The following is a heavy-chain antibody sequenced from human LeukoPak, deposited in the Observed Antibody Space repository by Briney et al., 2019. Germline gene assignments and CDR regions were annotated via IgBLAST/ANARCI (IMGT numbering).Heavy chain of an antibody. D-gene: IGHD1-14*01. CDR3: ARHGTISSESYSDY. J-gene: IGHJ4*02. CDR1: GGSVSSYY. V-gene: IGHV4-59*08. CDR2: IHNSGRT. Sequence: SETPSLTCSVSGGSVSSYYWSWIRQSPGKGLEWIGYIHNSGRTNYNPSLKSRVTGFVDTSKNQVSLRLSSVTAADTAVYYCARHGTISSESYSDYWGQGALVTVSS.